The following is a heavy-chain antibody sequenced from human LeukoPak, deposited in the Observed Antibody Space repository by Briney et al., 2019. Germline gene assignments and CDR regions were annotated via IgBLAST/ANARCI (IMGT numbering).Heavy chain of an antibody. CDR1: GFTFDSYC. D-gene: IGHD6-19*01. Sequence: GGSVRLSCAASGFTFDSYCMHWVRQAPGKGLEGVTFIRSDGSNKYYADSVKGPFTISRDNAKDSLYLQMNSPRAEDTAVYYCARETGVIVVAGTDAFDIWGKGTMVTVSS. J-gene: IGHJ3*02. CDR3: ARETGVIVVAGTDAFDI. V-gene: IGHV3-30*02. CDR2: IRSDGSNK.